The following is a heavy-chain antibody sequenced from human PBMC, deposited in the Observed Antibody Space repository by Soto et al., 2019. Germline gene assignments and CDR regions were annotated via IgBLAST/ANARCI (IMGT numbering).Heavy chain of an antibody. CDR2: IYPGDSDT. CDR3: ARHVSRYYYDSSGYYYSDY. CDR1: GYSFTSYW. V-gene: IGHV5-51*01. D-gene: IGHD3-22*01. Sequence: GESLKLSCKGSGYSFTSYWIGWVRQMPGKGLEWMGVIYPGDSDTRYSPSFQGQVTISADKSISTAYLQWSSLKASDTAMYYCARHVSRYYYDSSGYYYSDYWGQGTLVTVSS. J-gene: IGHJ4*02.